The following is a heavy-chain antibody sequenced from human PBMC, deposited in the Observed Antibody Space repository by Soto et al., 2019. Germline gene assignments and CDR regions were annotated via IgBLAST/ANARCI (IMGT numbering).Heavy chain of an antibody. Sequence: GGSLRLSCAASGFTFSSYGMHWVRQAPGKGLEWVAVIWYDGSNKYYADSVKGRFTISRDNSKNTLYLQMNSLRAEETAVYYCARDLDTAMVKGGLYYFDYWGQGTLVTVSP. J-gene: IGHJ4*02. CDR3: ARDLDTAMVKGGLYYFDY. D-gene: IGHD5-18*01. CDR1: GFTFSSYG. CDR2: IWYDGSNK. V-gene: IGHV3-33*01.